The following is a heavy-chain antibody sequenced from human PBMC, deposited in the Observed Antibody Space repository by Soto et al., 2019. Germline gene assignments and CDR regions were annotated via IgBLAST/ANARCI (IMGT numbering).Heavy chain of an antibody. CDR1: GYTCTSYG. CDR3: AREPNYFYY. Sequence: QVQLVQSGAEVKKPGASVKVSCKASGYTCTSYGISWVRQAPGQGLEWMGWISAYNGNTKYAQKLQGRVTMTTDTSPSTAYMELRILRSDATSVYYCAREPNYFYYWGQGTLVTVSS. V-gene: IGHV1-18*01. CDR2: ISAYNGNT. J-gene: IGHJ4*02.